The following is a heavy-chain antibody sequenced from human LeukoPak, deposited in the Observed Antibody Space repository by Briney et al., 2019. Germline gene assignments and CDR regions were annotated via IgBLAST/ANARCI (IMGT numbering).Heavy chain of an antibody. CDR3: ARSAKDDFWSGYYHTYYFDY. Sequence: SETLSLTCTVSGGSISSYYWSWIRQPAGKGLEWIGYIYYSGSTYYNPSLKSRVAISVDTSKNHFSLRLSSVTAADTAVYYCARSAKDDFWSGYYHTYYFDYWGQGTLVTVSS. D-gene: IGHD3-3*01. J-gene: IGHJ4*02. V-gene: IGHV4-59*06. CDR2: IYYSGST. CDR1: GGSISSYY.